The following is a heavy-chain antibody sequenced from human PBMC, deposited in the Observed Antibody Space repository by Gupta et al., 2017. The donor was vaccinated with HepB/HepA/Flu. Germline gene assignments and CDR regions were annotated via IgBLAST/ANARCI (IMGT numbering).Heavy chain of an antibody. CDR1: GFTFSNYA. D-gene: IGHD4-11*01. CDR2: ISYDGSNR. CDR3: ARDNRNSNYGPGYYFYGVDV. Sequence: QVQLVESGGGVVQHGRSLRLSCSASGFTFSNYAMPWVRQAPGKGLEWVAVISYDGSNRYYSDSVKGRFTISRDNSKNTLYLQVNSLRAEDTAVYYCARDNRNSNYGPGYYFYGVDVWGQGTTVTGSS. J-gene: IGHJ6*02. V-gene: IGHV3-30-3*01.